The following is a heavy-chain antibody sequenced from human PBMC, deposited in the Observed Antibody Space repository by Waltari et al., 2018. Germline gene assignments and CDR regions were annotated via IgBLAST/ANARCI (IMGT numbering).Heavy chain of an antibody. CDR2: IVPDGSRN. Sequence: EVQLVESGGGLVQPGGSLRLACAASGFHFSNNWMGWVRQAPGKGLEWVANIVPDGSRNNYVDSVKGRFTISRDNAKNSLSLQMNSLGVEDTAVYYCARGDSSGWLFDYWGQGTLVTVSS. D-gene: IGHD6-19*01. J-gene: IGHJ4*02. CDR3: ARGDSSGWLFDY. CDR1: GFHFSNNW. V-gene: IGHV3-7*01.